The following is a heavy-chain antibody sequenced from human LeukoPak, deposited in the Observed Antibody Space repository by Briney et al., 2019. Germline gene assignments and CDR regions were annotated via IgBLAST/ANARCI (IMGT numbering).Heavy chain of an antibody. CDR2: IYTSGST. J-gene: IGHJ4*02. CDR3: ARVGPNGSGSYYKGYFDY. D-gene: IGHD3-10*01. V-gene: IGHV4-4*07. Sequence: PSETLSLTCTVSGGSISSYYWSWIRQPAGKGLEWIGRIYTSGSTNYNPSLKSRVTISVDTSKNQFSLKLSSVTAADTAVYYCARVGPNGSGSYYKGYFDYWGQGTLVTVSS. CDR1: GGSISSYY.